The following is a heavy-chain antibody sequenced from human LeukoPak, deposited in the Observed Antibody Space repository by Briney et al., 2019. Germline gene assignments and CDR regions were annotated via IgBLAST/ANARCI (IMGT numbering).Heavy chain of an antibody. CDR2: ISASGGST. Sequence: PGGSLRLSCAASGVTFSSYAMSWARQAPGKGLEWVSDISASGGSTYYADSVKGRFTISRDNSKNTLYLQMNSLRAEDTAVYYCAKKETTVTTFFENWGQGTLVTVSS. V-gene: IGHV3-23*01. CDR3: AKKETTVTTFFEN. CDR1: GVTFSSYA. D-gene: IGHD4-17*01. J-gene: IGHJ4*02.